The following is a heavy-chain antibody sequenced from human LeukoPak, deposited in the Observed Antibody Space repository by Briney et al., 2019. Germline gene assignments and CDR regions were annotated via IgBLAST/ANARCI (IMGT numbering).Heavy chain of an antibody. CDR1: GFTFSSYGM. D-gene: IGHD3-3*01. Sequence: GSLRLSCAASGFTFSSYGMSWIRQPPGEGLEWIGEIYHSGSTNYNPSLKSRVTISVDKSKNQFSLKLSSVTAADTAVYYCAREITYYDFWSGYYYFDYWGQGTLVTVSS. J-gene: IGHJ4*02. V-gene: IGHV4-4*02. CDR3: AREITYYDFWSGYYYFDY. CDR2: IYHSGST.